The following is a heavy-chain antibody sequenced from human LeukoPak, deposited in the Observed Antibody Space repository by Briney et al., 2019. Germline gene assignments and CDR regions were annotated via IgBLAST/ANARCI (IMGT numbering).Heavy chain of an antibody. Sequence: SETLSLTCAVYGGSFSGYYWSWIRQPPGKGLEWIGEINHSGSTNYNPSLKSRVTISVDTSKNQFSLKLSSVTAADTAVYYCARGHGSTSTFDYWGQGTLVTVSS. CDR3: ARGHGSTSTFDY. CDR1: GGSFSGYY. J-gene: IGHJ4*02. D-gene: IGHD2-2*01. V-gene: IGHV4-34*01. CDR2: INHSGST.